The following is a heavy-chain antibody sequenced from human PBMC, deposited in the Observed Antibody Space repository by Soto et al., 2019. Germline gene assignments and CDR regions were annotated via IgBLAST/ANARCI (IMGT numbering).Heavy chain of an antibody. CDR3: ARAEYSSSLHDY. J-gene: IGHJ4*02. CDR1: GFTFSSYE. D-gene: IGHD6-13*01. Sequence: LRLSCAASGFTFSSYEMNWVRQAPGKGLEWVSYISSSGSTIYYADSVKGRFTISRDNAKNSLYLQMNSLRAEDTAVYYCARAEYSSSLHDYWGQGTLVTVSS. V-gene: IGHV3-48*03. CDR2: ISSSGSTI.